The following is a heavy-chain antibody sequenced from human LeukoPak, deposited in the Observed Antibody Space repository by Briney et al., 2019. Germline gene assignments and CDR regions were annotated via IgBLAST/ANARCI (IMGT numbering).Heavy chain of an antibody. Sequence: PSETLSLTCGVSGGSMTGYYWTWIRQPPGKGLEWIGYTHPSGNTNYSPSLKSRVTISIDMSRNQFSLKLSSVTAADTAVYYCARKAPKKGWFDPWGQGTLVTVSS. J-gene: IGHJ5*02. CDR1: GGSMTGYY. CDR2: THPSGNT. V-gene: IGHV4-4*09. CDR3: ARKAPKKGWFDP.